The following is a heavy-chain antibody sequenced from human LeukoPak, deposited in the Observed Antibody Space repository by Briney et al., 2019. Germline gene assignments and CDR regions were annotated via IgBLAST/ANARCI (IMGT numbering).Heavy chain of an antibody. Sequence: PGGSLRLSCAASGFTFSSYAMSWVRQAPGKGLEWVSVISGSGGSTYYADSVKGRFTISRDKSKNTLYLQMNSLRAEDTAVYYCAKDGARDGYNYPDYWGQGTLVTVSS. V-gene: IGHV3-23*01. CDR3: AKDGARDGYNYPDY. J-gene: IGHJ4*02. CDR2: ISGSGGST. CDR1: GFTFSSYA. D-gene: IGHD5-24*01.